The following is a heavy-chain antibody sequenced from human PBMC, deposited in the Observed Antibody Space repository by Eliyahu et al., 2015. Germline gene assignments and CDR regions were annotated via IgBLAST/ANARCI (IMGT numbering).Heavy chain of an antibody. CDR3: ARGGGYFNWFDP. D-gene: IGHD1-26*01. J-gene: IGHJ5*02. V-gene: IGHV3-33*01. CDR1: GXTFSSXG. CDR2: IWYDGSNK. Sequence: QVQLVESGGGVVQPGRSLRLSXAASGXTFSSXGMPWVRQAPGKGLEXVAVIWYDGSNKYYADSVKGRFTISRDNSKNTLYLQMNSLRAEDTAVYYCARGGGYFNWFDPWGQGTLVTVSS.